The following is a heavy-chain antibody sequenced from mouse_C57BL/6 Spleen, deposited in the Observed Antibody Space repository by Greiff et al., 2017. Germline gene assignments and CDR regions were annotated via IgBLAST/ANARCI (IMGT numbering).Heavy chain of an antibody. CDR3: ARSSNYSYYYAMDY. D-gene: IGHD2-5*01. CDR2: IDPSDSYT. CDR1: GYTFTSYW. J-gene: IGHJ4*01. V-gene: IGHV1-69*01. Sequence: QVQLQQPGAELVMPGASVKLSCKASGYTFTSYWMHWVKQRPGQGLEWIGEIDPSDSYTNYNQKFKGKSTLTVDKSSSTAYMQLSSLTSEDSAVXYCARSSNYSYYYAMDYWGQGTSVPVSS.